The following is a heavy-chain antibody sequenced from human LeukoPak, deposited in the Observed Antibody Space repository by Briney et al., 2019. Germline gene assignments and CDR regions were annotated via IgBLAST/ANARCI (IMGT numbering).Heavy chain of an antibody. CDR3: ARRSDGYSSSWYGLDY. CDR2: IYPGDSDT. CDR1: GYSFTSYW. V-gene: IGHV5-51*01. Sequence: GESLKISCKGSGYSFTSYWIGWVRQTPGKGLEWMGIIYPGDSDTRYSPSFQGQVTISADKSTSTAYLQWSSLKASDTAMYYCARRSDGYSSSWYGLDYWGQGTLVTVSS. D-gene: IGHD6-13*01. J-gene: IGHJ4*02.